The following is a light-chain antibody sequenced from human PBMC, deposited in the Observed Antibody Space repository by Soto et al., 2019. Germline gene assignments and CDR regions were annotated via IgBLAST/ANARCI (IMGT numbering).Light chain of an antibody. CDR3: TSYAGSNTYV. Sequence: QSALTQPPSASVSPGQSVTISCTGTSSDVGNYNYVSRYQHHPGKAPKLMIYEVSKWPSGVPDRFSGPKSGNTASLTVSGLQAEDEADYYCTSYAGSNTYVFGTGTKVTVL. J-gene: IGLJ1*01. CDR2: EVS. CDR1: SSDVGNYNY. V-gene: IGLV2-8*01.